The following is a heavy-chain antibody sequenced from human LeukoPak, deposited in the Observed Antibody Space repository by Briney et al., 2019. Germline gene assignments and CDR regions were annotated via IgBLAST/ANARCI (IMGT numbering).Heavy chain of an antibody. J-gene: IGHJ6*03. CDR3: ARVQVGLRFLEWLGYMDV. V-gene: IGHV1-69*05. CDR1: GGTFSSYA. D-gene: IGHD3-3*01. Sequence: ASVKVSCKASGGTFSSYAIIWVRQAPGQGLEWMGGIIPIFGTANYAQKFQGRVTITTDESTSTAYMELSSLRSEDTAVYYCARVQVGLRFLEWLGYMDVWGKGTTVTVSS. CDR2: IIPIFGTA.